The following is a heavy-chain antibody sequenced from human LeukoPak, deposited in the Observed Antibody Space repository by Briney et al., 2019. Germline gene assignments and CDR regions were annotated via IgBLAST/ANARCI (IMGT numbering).Heavy chain of an antibody. D-gene: IGHD4-23*01. Sequence: SETLSLTCTVSGASISSYYWSWTRQPAGKGPEWIGRIYPSGSTSYNPSLKSRVTMSLDTSKNQFSLKMSSVTAADTAVYYSARDPLTQYAWFDPWGQGTLVTVSS. V-gene: IGHV4-4*07. CDR2: IYPSGST. CDR3: ARDPLTQYAWFDP. J-gene: IGHJ5*02. CDR1: GASISSYY.